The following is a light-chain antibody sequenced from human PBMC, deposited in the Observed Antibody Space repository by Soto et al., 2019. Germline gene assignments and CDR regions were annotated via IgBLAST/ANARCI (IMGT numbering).Light chain of an antibody. J-gene: IGKJ4*01. Sequence: DIQMTQSPSSLSASVGDIVTISCRASQSISNFLNWYQQKPGKAPQLLIDAASRLQSGVPPRFSVSGAGTDFNLAISSLQPEDFATSFCQQSYTTVRSFGGGTKVE. CDR2: AAS. CDR3: QQSYTTVRS. V-gene: IGKV1-39*01. CDR1: QSISNF.